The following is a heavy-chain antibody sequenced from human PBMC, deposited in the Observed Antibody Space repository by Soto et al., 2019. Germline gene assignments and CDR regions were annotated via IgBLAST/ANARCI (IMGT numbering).Heavy chain of an antibody. V-gene: IGHV3-21*06. CDR2: ISSTTNYI. J-gene: IGHJ4*02. CDR3: ARESEDLTSNFDY. CDR1: GFTFTRYS. Sequence: RGSLRLSCAASGFTFTRYSMNWVRQAPGKGLEWVSSISSTTNYIYYGDSMEGRFTISRDNAKNSLYLEMNSLRAEDTAVYYCARESEDLTSNFDYWGQGTLVTVSS.